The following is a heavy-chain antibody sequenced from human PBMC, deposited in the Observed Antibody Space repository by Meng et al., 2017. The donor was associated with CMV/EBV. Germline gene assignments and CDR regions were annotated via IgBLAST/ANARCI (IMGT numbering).Heavy chain of an antibody. CDR2: IGYTGST. V-gene: IGHV4-39*07. D-gene: IGHD5-24*01. J-gene: IGHJ4*02. Sequence: QEAGPWVVEPSENWYLTCSVSSADISRGNNSGGWIRQSPGKGLEWIASIGYTGSTDYNTSLKSRVTMSVETSKNQFSLMLSSVTAADEAAYYCARHFPQIDGLKIGVDYWGRGTLVTVSS. CDR1: SADISRGNNS. CDR3: ARHFPQIDGLKIGVDY.